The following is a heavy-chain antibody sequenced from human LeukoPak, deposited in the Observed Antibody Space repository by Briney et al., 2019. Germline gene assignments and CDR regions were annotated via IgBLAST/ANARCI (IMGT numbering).Heavy chain of an antibody. CDR2: MNEYSTTI. J-gene: IGHJ4*02. CDR3: ARGGVNPVDH. Sequence: GGSLRLSCAASGFPFNSFWMHWVRQAPGKGLVWVSDMNEYSTTIRYADSVKGRFTISRNNAKSILYLQMNNLRAEDTAMYFCARGGVNPVDHWGQGTLVTVSS. D-gene: IGHD1-14*01. V-gene: IGHV3-74*01. CDR1: GFPFNSFW.